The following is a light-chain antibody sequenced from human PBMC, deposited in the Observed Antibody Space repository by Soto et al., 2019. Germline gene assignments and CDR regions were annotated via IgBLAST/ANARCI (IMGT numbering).Light chain of an antibody. CDR2: AAS. Sequence: CMASQSISRYLNWYQQKPGKAPKLLIYAASSLQSGVPSRFIGCEHKTAYDLGLRTLQSDEFATHFCQRSYRTAGTFAQGTRLEI. CDR1: QSISRY. CDR3: QRSYRTAGT. V-gene: IGKV1-39*01. J-gene: IGKJ5*01.